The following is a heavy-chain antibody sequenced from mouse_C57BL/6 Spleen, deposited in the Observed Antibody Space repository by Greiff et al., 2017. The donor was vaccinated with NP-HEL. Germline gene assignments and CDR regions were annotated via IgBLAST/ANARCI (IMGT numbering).Heavy chain of an antibody. CDR2: IYPGSGNT. V-gene: IGHV1-76*01. Sequence: VQLQQSGAELVRPGASVKLSCKASGYTFTDYYINWVKQRPGQGLEWIARIYPGSGNTYYNEKFKGKATLTAEKSSSTAYMQLSSLTSEDSAGYFCARDSSGPFAYWGQGTLVTVSA. J-gene: IGHJ3*01. CDR1: GYTFTDYY. D-gene: IGHD3-2*02. CDR3: ARDSSGPFAY.